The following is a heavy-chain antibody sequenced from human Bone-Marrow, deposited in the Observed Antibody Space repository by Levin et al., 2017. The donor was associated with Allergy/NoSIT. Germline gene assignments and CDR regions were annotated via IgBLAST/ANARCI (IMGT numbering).Heavy chain of an antibody. Sequence: PGGSLRLSCAASGFTVSPNYMSWVRQAPGKGLEWVALFYSGDDTYYADSVKGRFTSSRDNSKNTLYLQMNSLRADDTAVYYCARVSSDYSNYDPEPHFYYYMDVWGKGTTVTVSS. CDR3: ARVSSDYSNYDPEPHFYYYMDV. J-gene: IGHJ6*03. CDR2: FYSGDDT. D-gene: IGHD4-11*01. CDR1: GFTVSPNY. V-gene: IGHV3-53*01.